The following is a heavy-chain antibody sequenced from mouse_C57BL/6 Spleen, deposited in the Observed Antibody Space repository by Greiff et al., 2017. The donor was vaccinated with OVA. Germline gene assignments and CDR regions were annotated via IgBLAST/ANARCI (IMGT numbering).Heavy chain of an antibody. J-gene: IGHJ4*01. CDR2: INPNNGGT. Sequence: VQLQQSGPELVKPGASVKISCTASGYTFTDYYMNWVKQSPGKSLEWIGDINPNNGGTSYNQKFKGKATLTVDKSSSTAYMELRSLTSEDSAVYYCARMYYYGSSYYAMDYWGQGTSVTVSS. D-gene: IGHD1-1*01. CDR1: GYTFTDYY. CDR3: ARMYYYGSSYYAMDY. V-gene: IGHV1-26*01.